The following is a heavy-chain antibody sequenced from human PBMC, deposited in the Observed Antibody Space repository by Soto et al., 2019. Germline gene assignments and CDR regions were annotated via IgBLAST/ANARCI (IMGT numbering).Heavy chain of an antibody. CDR2: TSANDGTK. V-gene: IGHV3-30-3*01. D-gene: IGHD1-1*01. CDR1: GFTFSSHS. Sequence: QVQLMESGGGVVQPGGSLRLSFVTSGFTFSSHSMHWFRQAPGKGLEWVAVTSANDGTKFYTDSEKGRFTVSRDNSKNTLYLQMNSLRVEDTAVYYCAREVVTTEWYFDNWGQGILVIVSS. J-gene: IGHJ4*02. CDR3: AREVVTTEWYFDN.